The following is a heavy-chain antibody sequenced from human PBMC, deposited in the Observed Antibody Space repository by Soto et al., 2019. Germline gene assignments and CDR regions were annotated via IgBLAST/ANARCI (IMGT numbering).Heavy chain of an antibody. V-gene: IGHV1-69*01. Sequence: QVQLVQSVPEVRKPGSSVKVSCKASGGSFNAFGIVWVRRTPRQGFEWMGGIIPVLRKVNYAQKFQDRGTFTADESTSTAYMELSSLRSDDTGVYYCATDPRHGGWDHWGQGTLVTVYS. J-gene: IGHJ4*02. CDR1: GGSFNAFG. D-gene: IGHD1-1*01. CDR2: IIPVLRKV. CDR3: ATDPRHGGWDH.